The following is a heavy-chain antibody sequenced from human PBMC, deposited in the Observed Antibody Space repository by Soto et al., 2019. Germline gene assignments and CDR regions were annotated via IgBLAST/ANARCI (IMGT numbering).Heavy chain of an antibody. CDR3: AREGHNYYDSSGPGGY. Sequence: QVQLQESGPGLVKPSQTLSLTCTVSGGSISSGGYYCSWIRQHQGKGLEWIGYIYYSGSTYYNPSLKRRVTISVDTSKNQFSLKLSSVTAADTAVYYCAREGHNYYDSSGPGGYWGQGTLVTVSS. CDR2: IYYSGST. CDR1: GGSISSGGYY. D-gene: IGHD3-22*01. J-gene: IGHJ4*02. V-gene: IGHV4-31*03.